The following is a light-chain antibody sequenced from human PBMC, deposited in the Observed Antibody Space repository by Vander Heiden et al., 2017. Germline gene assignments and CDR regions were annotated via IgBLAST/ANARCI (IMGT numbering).Light chain of an antibody. J-gene: IGKJ1*01. CDR1: QSVLYISNNKNY. V-gene: IGKV4-1*01. CDR2: WAS. Sequence: DIVMTQSPASLSVSLGERATINCKSSQSVLYISNNKNYLAWYQQRPGQPPNLLICWASTRESGVPDRFSGSGSGTDFTLTISSLQAEDVAVYYCQQFYSTPTFGQGTRVEIQ. CDR3: QQFYSTPT.